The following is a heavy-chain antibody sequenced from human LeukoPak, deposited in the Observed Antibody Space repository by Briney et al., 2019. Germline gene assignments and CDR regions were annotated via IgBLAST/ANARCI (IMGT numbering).Heavy chain of an antibody. CDR2: IFPNGRT. Sequence: GGSLRLSCAASGLTVTDNYFSWVRQAPGKGLEWVSVIFPNGRTYHADSVKGRFTISTDTSKNVLLLQMNSLRADDTALYHCARTNTVYGDFDYWGQGVLVTVSS. V-gene: IGHV3-53*01. CDR3: ARTNTVYGDFDY. CDR1: GLTVTDNY. D-gene: IGHD5/OR15-5a*01. J-gene: IGHJ4*02.